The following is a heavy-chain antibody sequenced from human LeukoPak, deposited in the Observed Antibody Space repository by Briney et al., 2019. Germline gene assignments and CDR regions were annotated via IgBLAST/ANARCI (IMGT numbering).Heavy chain of an antibody. Sequence: KTGGSLRLSCATSGFTFNTYAMSWVRQAPGKGLEWVSSISSSSSYIYYADSVKGRFTISRDNTKSSLYLQMNSLRAEDTAVYYCARASGSGSYQGWGQGTLVTVSS. CDR2: ISSSSSYI. CDR1: GFTFNTYA. J-gene: IGHJ4*02. V-gene: IGHV3-21*01. CDR3: ARASGSGSYQG. D-gene: IGHD3-10*01.